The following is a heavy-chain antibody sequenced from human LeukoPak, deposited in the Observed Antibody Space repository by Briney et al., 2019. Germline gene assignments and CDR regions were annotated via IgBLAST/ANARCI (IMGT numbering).Heavy chain of an antibody. CDR2: VYSGGST. Sequence: PGGSLRLSPAAPGFTVSSNDMSWVRPAPRKGREGISFVYSGGSTDYADSVKGRLTISRDNSKNTLYLQMNSLRAEDTAVYYCARVVDHDYGDYYLDYWGQGTLVTVSS. D-gene: IGHD4-17*01. V-gene: IGHV3-53*01. J-gene: IGHJ4*02. CDR1: GFTVSSND. CDR3: ARVVDHDYGDYYLDY.